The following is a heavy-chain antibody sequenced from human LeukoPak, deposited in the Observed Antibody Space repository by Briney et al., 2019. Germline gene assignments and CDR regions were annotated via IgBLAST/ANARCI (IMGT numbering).Heavy chain of an antibody. D-gene: IGHD2-21*02. V-gene: IGHV3-15*01. J-gene: IGHJ1*01. CDR1: GFTLNNAW. CDR3: TRDPRLREFES. Sequence: GGSLRLSCAASGFTLNNAWMSWVRQAPGKGLEWLGRIKRETDGGTIDYAAPVKGRFTISRDNSKNTLSLQMNSLRDDDTAVYYCTRDPRLREFESWGQGTLVTVSS. CDR2: IKRETDGGTI.